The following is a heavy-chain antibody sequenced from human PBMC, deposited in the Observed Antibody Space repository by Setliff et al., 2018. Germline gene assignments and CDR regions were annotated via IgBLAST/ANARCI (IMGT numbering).Heavy chain of an antibody. CDR3: ASATPPHKYCSSTSCYARGNDN. CDR1: GGSFSGYY. V-gene: IGHV4-34*01. D-gene: IGHD2-2*01. CDR2: INHSGST. Sequence: PSETLSLTCAVYGGSFSGYYWSWLRQPPGKGLEWIGEINHSGSTNYNPSLKSRVTISVDTSKNQFSLKLSSVTAADTAVYYCASATPPHKYCSSTSCYARGNDNWGQGALVTVSS. J-gene: IGHJ4*02.